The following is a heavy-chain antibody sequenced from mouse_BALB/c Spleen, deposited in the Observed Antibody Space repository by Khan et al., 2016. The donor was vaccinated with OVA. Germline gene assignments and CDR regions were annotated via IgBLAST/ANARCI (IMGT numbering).Heavy chain of an antibody. D-gene: IGHD1-1*01. CDR3: ARSYDGAWFAY. CDR1: GYTFTDYV. Sequence: QVQLQQPGPELVKPGASVKMSCKASGYTFTDYVISWVKQRTGQGLEWIGEIYPGSGRTYYNERFKGKATLTADKSSNTAYLLLSSLTSEDSAVYFCARSYDGAWFAYWGQGTPVTVSA. CDR2: IYPGSGRT. J-gene: IGHJ3*01. V-gene: IGHV1-77*01.